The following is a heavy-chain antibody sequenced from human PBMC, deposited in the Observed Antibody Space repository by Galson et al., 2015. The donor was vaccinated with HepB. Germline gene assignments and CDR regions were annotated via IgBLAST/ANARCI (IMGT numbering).Heavy chain of an antibody. CDR2: ISDSGHRT. D-gene: IGHD3-16*01. CDR1: GFTFSSYA. Sequence: SLRLSCAASGFTFSSYAMSWVRQAPGKGLEWVSGISDSGHRTYYADSVKGRFTISRDNSKNTLYLQMNSLRTDDTAIYYCAKRRVWHNTRFYFDYWGQGTLVTVSS. CDR3: AKRRVWHNTRFYFDY. J-gene: IGHJ4*02. V-gene: IGHV3-23*01.